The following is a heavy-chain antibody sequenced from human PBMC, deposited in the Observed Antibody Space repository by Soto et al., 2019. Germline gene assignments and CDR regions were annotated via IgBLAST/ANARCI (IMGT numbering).Heavy chain of an antibody. CDR2: ISADNGNT. Sequence: QVQLVQSGAEVKKPGASVRVSCKASGYTFTSYGVRWVRQAPGQGLEWMGWISADNGNTKYAQKLQGRLTMTTDTSTSTAYMELRSLRSDDTAMYYCARVPALHVDTAQKFAYWGQGPLVTVSS. CDR1: GYTFTSYG. CDR3: ARVPALHVDTAQKFAY. V-gene: IGHV1-18*04. D-gene: IGHD5-18*01. J-gene: IGHJ4*02.